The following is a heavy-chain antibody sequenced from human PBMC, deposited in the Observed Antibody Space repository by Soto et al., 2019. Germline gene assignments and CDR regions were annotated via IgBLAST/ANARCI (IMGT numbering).Heavy chain of an antibody. CDR2: IYYSGST. V-gene: IGHV4-59*08. CDR1: GGSISSYY. CDR3: ARHIGIFDY. Sequence: SLTCTVSGGSISSYYWSWIRQPPGKGLEWIGYIYYSGSTNYNPSLKSRVTISVDTSKNQFSLKLSSVTAADTAVYYCARHIGIFDYWGQGTLVTVSS. D-gene: IGHD1-26*01. J-gene: IGHJ4*02.